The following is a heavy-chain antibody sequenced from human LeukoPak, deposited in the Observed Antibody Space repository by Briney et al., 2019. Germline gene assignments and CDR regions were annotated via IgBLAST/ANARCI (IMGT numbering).Heavy chain of an antibody. Sequence: SETLSLTCAVYGGSFSGYYWSWIRQPPGKGLEWIGYIYYSGSTNYNPSLKSRVTISVDTSKNQFSLKLSSVTAADTAVYYCARQETYYDYVWGSYRYTGFDYWGQGTLVTVSS. J-gene: IGHJ4*02. V-gene: IGHV4-59*08. CDR3: ARQETYYDYVWGSYRYTGFDY. CDR2: IYYSGST. CDR1: GGSFSGYY. D-gene: IGHD3-16*02.